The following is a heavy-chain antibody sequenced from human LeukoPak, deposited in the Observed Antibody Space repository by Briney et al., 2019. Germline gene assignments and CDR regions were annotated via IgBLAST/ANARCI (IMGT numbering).Heavy chain of an antibody. CDR3: ARDCPNSWCFDY. CDR1: GVTFSSYS. Sequence: GGSLRLSCAASGVTFSSYSMNWVRQAPRQGLEWVSSISSSSSYIYYADSVKGRFTISRDNAKNSLYLQMNSLRAEDAAVYYCARDCPNSWCFDYWGQGTLVTVSS. J-gene: IGHJ4*02. CDR2: ISSSSSYI. V-gene: IGHV3-21*01. D-gene: IGHD6-13*01.